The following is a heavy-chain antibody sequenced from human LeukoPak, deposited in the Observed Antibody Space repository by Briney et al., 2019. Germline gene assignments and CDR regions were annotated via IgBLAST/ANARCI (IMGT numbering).Heavy chain of an antibody. CDR3: ATLVSGINY. Sequence: ASVRVSCKASGYTFTGYYMHWVRQAPGQGLEWLGRINPKTGGSNYAQKFQGRVTMTSDTSTSTTYMELSRLNSDDTAVYYCATLVSGINYWGRGTLVTVSS. V-gene: IGHV1-2*06. CDR2: INPKTGGS. J-gene: IGHJ4*02. CDR1: GYTFTGYY. D-gene: IGHD1-20*01.